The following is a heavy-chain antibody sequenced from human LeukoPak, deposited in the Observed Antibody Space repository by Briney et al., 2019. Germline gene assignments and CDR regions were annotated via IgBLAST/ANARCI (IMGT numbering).Heavy chain of an antibody. CDR3: ARDYDSSGSFDY. Sequence: SVKVSCKASGGTFISYAISWVRQAPGQGLEWMGGIIPFFGTANYAQKFQGRVTITADESTSTAYMELSSLRSEDTAVYYCARDYDSSGSFDYWGQGTLVTVSS. CDR1: GGTFISYA. CDR2: IIPFFGTA. V-gene: IGHV1-69*13. J-gene: IGHJ4*02. D-gene: IGHD3-22*01.